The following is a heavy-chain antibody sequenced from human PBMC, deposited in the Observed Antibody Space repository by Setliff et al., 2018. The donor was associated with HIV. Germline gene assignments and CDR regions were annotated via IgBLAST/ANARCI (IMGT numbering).Heavy chain of an antibody. CDR2: IYHSGSF. CDR3: AGGPGTTSIDY. J-gene: IGHJ4*02. Sequence: SETLSLTCNVSSGSISSTNWWSWVRQPPGKGLEWIGEIYHSGSFNYNPSLKSRVTISLDASRNQFSLELISVTAADTAVYYCAGGPGTTSIDYWAQGTLVTVSS. CDR1: SGSISSTNW. D-gene: IGHD1-26*01. V-gene: IGHV4-4*02.